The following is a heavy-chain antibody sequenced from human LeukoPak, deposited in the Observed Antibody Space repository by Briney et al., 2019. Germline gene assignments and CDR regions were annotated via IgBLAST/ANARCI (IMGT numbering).Heavy chain of an antibody. V-gene: IGHV3-33*01. J-gene: IGHJ4*02. D-gene: IGHD3-22*01. CDR2: IWYDGSNK. Sequence: GGSLRLSCAGFGFTFTSYGMHWARQAPGKGLEWVANIWYDGSNKNYAASVKGRFTISRDNSKTLYLQMNSLTVGDTAVYYCATARNDYDSNGFSALDYWGQGTLVTVSS. CDR3: ATARNDYDSNGFSALDY. CDR1: GFTFTSYG.